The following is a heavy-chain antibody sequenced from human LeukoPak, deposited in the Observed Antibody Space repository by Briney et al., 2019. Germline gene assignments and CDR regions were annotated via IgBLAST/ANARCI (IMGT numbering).Heavy chain of an antibody. V-gene: IGHV4-61*01. Sequence: PSQTLSLTCTVSGGSISSGSYYWSWIRQPPGKGLEWIGYIYYSGSTNYNPSLKSRVTISVDTSKNQFSLKLSSVTAADTAVYYCARVNGGYRYYYYMDVWGKGTTVTVSS. D-gene: IGHD2-8*01. CDR3: ARVNGGYRYYYYMDV. J-gene: IGHJ6*03. CDR1: GGSISSGSYY. CDR2: IYYSGST.